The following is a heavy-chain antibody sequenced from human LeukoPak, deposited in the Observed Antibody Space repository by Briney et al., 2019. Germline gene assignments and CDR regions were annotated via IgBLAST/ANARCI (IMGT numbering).Heavy chain of an antibody. CDR3: ARLSYYDSSGYPQDAFDI. CDR2: ISYDGSNK. V-gene: IGHV3-30-3*01. CDR1: GFTFSSYA. Sequence: GGSLRLSCAASGFTFSSYAMHWVRQAPGKGLEWVAVISYDGSNKYYADSVKGRFTISRDNSKNTLYLQMNSLRAEDTAVYYCARLSYYDSSGYPQDAFDIWGQGTMVTVSS. D-gene: IGHD3-22*01. J-gene: IGHJ3*02.